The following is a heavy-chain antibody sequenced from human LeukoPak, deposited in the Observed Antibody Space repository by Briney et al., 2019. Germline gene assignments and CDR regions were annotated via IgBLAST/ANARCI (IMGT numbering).Heavy chain of an antibody. CDR3: ARARRDGYNSFSFDY. CDR2: IIPILGIA. Sequence: GASVKVSRKASGGTFSSYTISWVRQAPGQGLEWMGRIIPILGIANYAQKFQGRVTITADKSTSTAYMELSSLRSEDTAVYYCARARRDGYNSFSFDYWGQGTLVTVSS. D-gene: IGHD5-24*01. CDR1: GGTFSSYT. J-gene: IGHJ4*02. V-gene: IGHV1-69*02.